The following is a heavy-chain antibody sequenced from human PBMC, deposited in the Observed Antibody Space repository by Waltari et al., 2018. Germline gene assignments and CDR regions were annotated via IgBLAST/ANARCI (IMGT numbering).Heavy chain of an antibody. CDR2: ISGDGTKA. J-gene: IGHJ5*02. CDR3: ARGSDVVEVPAANGVVIGP. D-gene: IGHD2-2*01. Sequence: EVQLVESGGGLVQPGGSLRLSCIASGFPFSNYWMHWVRQSPGKGLVWLSRISGDGTKANYADSVQGRFIISRDSAKNILYLQMSNLRADDAALYYCARGSDVVEVPAANGVVIGPWGQGTLVTVSS. CDR1: GFPFSNYW. V-gene: IGHV3-74*01.